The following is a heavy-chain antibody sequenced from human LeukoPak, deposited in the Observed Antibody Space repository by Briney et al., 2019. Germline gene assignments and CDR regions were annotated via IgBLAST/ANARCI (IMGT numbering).Heavy chain of an antibody. V-gene: IGHV1-69*05. CDR1: GGTFSSYA. D-gene: IGHD2-2*02. J-gene: IGHJ6*03. Sequence: SVKVSCKASGGTFSSYAISWVRQAPGQGLEWMGGIIPIFGTANYAQKFQGRVTITTDEPTGTAYMELSSLRSEDTAVYYCARASRWACSSTSCYSRYYYYMDVWGKGTTVTVSS. CDR2: IIPIFGTA. CDR3: ARASRWACSSTSCYSRYYYYMDV.